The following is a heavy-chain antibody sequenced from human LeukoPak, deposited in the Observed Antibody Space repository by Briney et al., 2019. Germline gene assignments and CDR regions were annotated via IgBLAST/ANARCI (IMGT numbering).Heavy chain of an antibody. CDR3: ARDSYCSGGSCYSYNWFDP. V-gene: IGHV4-4*07. D-gene: IGHD2-15*01. CDR2: IYTSGST. J-gene: IGHJ5*02. CDR1: GGSISTYY. Sequence: PSETLSLTCSVSGGSISTYYWSWIRQPAGKGLEWIGRIYTSGSTNYNPSLKSRVTMSVDTSKNQFSLKLSSVTAADTAVYYCARDSYCSGGSCYSYNWFDPWGQGTLVTVSS.